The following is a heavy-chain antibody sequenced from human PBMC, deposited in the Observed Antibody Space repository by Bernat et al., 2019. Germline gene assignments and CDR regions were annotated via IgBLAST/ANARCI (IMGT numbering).Heavy chain of an antibody. CDR1: GFTVSSNY. D-gene: IGHD3-22*01. CDR3: ARSDYSDTGGYRGIYFDY. J-gene: IGHJ4*02. CDR2: IYSGGNT. Sequence: EMQLVESGGGLTQPGGSLRLSCAASGFTVSSNYMSWVRQTPGKGLEWVSIIYSGGNTYYADSVKGRFTISRDISKNTLYLEMNSLRAEDTAVYYCARSDYSDTGGYRGIYFDYWGQGTLVTVSS. V-gene: IGHV3-53*01.